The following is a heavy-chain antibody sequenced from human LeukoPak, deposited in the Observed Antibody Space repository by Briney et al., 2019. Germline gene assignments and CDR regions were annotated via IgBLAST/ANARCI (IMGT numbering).Heavy chain of an antibody. CDR1: GGSISSGGYY. J-gene: IGHJ4*02. CDR2: IYYSGST. D-gene: IGHD1-26*01. Sequence: SETLSLTCTVSGGSISSGGYYWSWIRQHPGKGLEWIGYIYYSGSTYYNPSLKSRVTMSIDKSKNQFSLKLSSVTAADTAVYYCARSRMYSGSYYRGAFDYWGQGTLVTVSS. V-gene: IGHV4-31*03. CDR3: ARSRMYSGSYYRGAFDY.